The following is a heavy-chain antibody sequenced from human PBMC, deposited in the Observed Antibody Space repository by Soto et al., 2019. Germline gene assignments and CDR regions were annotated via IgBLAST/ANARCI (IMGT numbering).Heavy chain of an antibody. CDR1: GFSLSSIGMG. D-gene: IGHD5-12*01. Sequence: QITVKESGLTLVKPTETLTLTCTFSGFSLSSIGMGVGWIRQPPGKALEWLALIYWDYDKRYSPSLSSRLTITKDPSKNQVDLTMTNMDPVDTATYYCARLTRGVYDLDRLWEKFDYWGQGTLVTVSS. CDR2: IYWDYDK. J-gene: IGHJ4*02. V-gene: IGHV2-5*02. CDR3: ARLTRGVYDLDRLWEKFDY.